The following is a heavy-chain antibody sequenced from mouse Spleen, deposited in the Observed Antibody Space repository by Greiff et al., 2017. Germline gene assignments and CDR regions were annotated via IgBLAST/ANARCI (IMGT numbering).Heavy chain of an antibody. Sequence: QVQLKESGPGLVAPSQSLSLTCTVSGFSLTSYGVRWVRQPPGTGLEWLGVIWGDGSKNYHSALIYRLSIIKDNSKSQVYLKLNSLQTDDTATYYCAKATMITTSWFAYWGQGTLVTVSA. V-gene: IGHV2-3*01. CDR3: AKATMITTSWFAY. J-gene: IGHJ3*01. D-gene: IGHD2-4*01. CDR1: GFSLTSYG. CDR2: IWGDGSK.